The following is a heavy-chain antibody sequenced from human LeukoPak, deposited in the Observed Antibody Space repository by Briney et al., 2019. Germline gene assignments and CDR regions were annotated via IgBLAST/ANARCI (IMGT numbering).Heavy chain of an antibody. V-gene: IGHV4-59*08. Sequence: PSETLSLTCTVSGGSISSYYWSWIRQPPGTGLEWIGYIYYSGSTNYNPSLKSRVTISVDTSKNQFSLKLSSVTAADTAVYYCARLPYDSSGYTPDYWGQGTLVTVSS. CDR1: GGSISSYY. CDR2: IYYSGST. CDR3: ARLPYDSSGYTPDY. D-gene: IGHD3-22*01. J-gene: IGHJ4*02.